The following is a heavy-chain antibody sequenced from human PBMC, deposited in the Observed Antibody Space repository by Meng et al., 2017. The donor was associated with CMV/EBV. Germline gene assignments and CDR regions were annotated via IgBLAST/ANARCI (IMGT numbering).Heavy chain of an antibody. D-gene: IGHD2-2*02. Sequence: GESLKISCAASGFTFSSYAMSWVRQAPGKGLEWVSAISGSGGSTYYADSVKGRFTISRDNSKNTLYLQMNSLRAEDTAVYYCAKISGRTVSPYCSSTSCYTGRGYFDYWGQGTLVTVS. J-gene: IGHJ4*02. V-gene: IGHV3-23*01. CDR3: AKISGRTVSPYCSSTSCYTGRGYFDY. CDR1: GFTFSSYA. CDR2: ISGSGGST.